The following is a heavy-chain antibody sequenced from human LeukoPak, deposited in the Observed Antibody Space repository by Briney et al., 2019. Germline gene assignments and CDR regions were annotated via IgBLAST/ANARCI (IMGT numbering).Heavy chain of an antibody. D-gene: IGHD3-3*01. V-gene: IGHV4-4*02. CDR2: IYHSGST. Sequence: SSETLSLTCAVSGGSISSSNWWSWVRQPPGKGLEWIGEIYHSGSTNYNPSLKSRVTISVDKSKNQFSLKLSSVTAADTAVYYCARDGFYDLGWFDPWGQGTLVTVSS. CDR1: GGSISSSNW. CDR3: ARDGFYDLGWFDP. J-gene: IGHJ5*02.